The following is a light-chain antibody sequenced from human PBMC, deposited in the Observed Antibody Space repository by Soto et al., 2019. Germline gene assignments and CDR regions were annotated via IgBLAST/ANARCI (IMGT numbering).Light chain of an antibody. Sequence: DIQMTQSPSSLSASVGDRVTITCRASQSIRSYLNWYQQKPAKAPELLIYEATSLHSWVPSRFSGSGSGTDFTLTISSLQTDDFANYYCQQSYTTPFTFGPGTKVDIK. CDR3: QQSYTTPFT. CDR1: QSIRSY. CDR2: EAT. V-gene: IGKV1-39*01. J-gene: IGKJ3*01.